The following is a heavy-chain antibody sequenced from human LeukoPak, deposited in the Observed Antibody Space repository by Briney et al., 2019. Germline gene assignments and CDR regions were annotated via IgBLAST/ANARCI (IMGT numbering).Heavy chain of an antibody. J-gene: IGHJ4*02. CDR3: ARGPLRFLEWLPSPSFFDY. Sequence: PSETLSLTCAVYGGSFSGYYWSWIRQPPGKGLEWIGEINHSGSTNYNPSLKSRVTISVDTSKNPFSLKLSSVTAADTAVYYCARGPLRFLEWLPSPSFFDYWGQGTLVTVSS. D-gene: IGHD3-3*01. V-gene: IGHV4-34*01. CDR2: INHSGST. CDR1: GGSFSGYY.